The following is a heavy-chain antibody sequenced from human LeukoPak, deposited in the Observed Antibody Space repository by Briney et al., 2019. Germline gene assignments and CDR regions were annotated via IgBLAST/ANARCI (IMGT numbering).Heavy chain of an antibody. Sequence: PSETLSLTCTLSGGSITAGNHQWGWIRQPPGKGLEWIGSVYYSGRIFSDTSHKSRVTISGDTSKNQFSLCLSSVTAADTAVYYCARLNPGYVTAPHDSWGQGMLVTVSS. CDR1: GGSITAGNHQ. CDR3: ARLNPGYVTAPHDS. J-gene: IGHJ5*01. D-gene: IGHD3-16*01. CDR2: VYYSGRI. V-gene: IGHV4-39*01.